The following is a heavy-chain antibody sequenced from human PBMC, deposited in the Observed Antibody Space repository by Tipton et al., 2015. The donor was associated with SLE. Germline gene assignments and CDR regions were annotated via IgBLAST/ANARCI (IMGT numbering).Heavy chain of an antibody. CDR1: GGSINTYY. J-gene: IGHJ4*02. D-gene: IGHD2-15*01. CDR3: AGAWQGYCSGGTCYVLDY. Sequence: TLSLTCTVSGGSINTYYWSWIRQPPGKGLEWIGYIYYSGSTTYNTSLESRVTISVDTSKNQLSLRLSSVTAADTAVYYCAGAWQGYCSGGTCYVLDYWGQGTLVTVSS. V-gene: IGHV4-59*01. CDR2: IYYSGST.